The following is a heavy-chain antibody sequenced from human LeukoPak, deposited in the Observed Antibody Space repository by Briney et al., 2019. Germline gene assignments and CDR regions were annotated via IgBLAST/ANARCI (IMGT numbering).Heavy chain of an antibody. D-gene: IGHD3-22*01. CDR2: IIPIFGTA. CDR3: ARGPRHPTYYYDSSGYLGFDY. CDR1: GGTFSSYA. V-gene: IGHV1-69*05. J-gene: IGHJ4*02. Sequence: GASVKVSCKASGGTFSSYAISWVRQAPGQGLEWMGRIIPIFGTANYAQKFQGRVTITTDESTSTAYMELSSLRSEDTAVYYCARGPRHPTYYYDSSGYLGFDYWGQGTLVTVSS.